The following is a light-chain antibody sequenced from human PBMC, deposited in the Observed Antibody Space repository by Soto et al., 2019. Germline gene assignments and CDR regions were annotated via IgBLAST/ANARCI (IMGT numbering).Light chain of an antibody. CDR2: DAS. CDR3: QMYSSAPLA. CDR1: QGIAKY. V-gene: IGKV1-27*01. J-gene: IGKJ4*01. Sequence: DIQMTQSPSSLSASVGDTVTITCRASQGIAKYLAWYQQKPGKVPEVLIYDASTLQSGVPFRFSGSGSGTDFTLTITNLQPEDVATYYCQMYSSAPLAFGGGTKVEMK.